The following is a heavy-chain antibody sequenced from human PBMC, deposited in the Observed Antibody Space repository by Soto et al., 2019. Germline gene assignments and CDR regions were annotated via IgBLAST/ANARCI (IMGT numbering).Heavy chain of an antibody. Sequence: GSSVKVSCKVSGYTLPELSIHWVRQAPGKGLEWMGGFDPEDVETVDAQKLQGRVTMTEDTSIDTVFLEVRGLRSEDTGMYYCVMSTRRSRSYDYYGIDVWRQGTTVSVSS. CDR2: FDPEDVET. V-gene: IGHV1-24*01. CDR1: GYTLPELS. J-gene: IGHJ6*02. CDR3: VMSTRRSRSYDYYGIDV.